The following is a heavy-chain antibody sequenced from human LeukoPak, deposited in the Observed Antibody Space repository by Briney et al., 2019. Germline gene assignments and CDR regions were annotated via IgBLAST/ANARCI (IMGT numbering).Heavy chain of an antibody. J-gene: IGHJ4*02. V-gene: IGHV3-23*01. Sequence: GGSLRLSCAASGFTCSSYAMSWVRQAPGKGLEWVSAISGSGGSTYYADSVKGRFTISRYNSKNTLYLQMNSLRAEDTAVYYCAKDDPPFGVVKYYFDYWGQGTLVTVSS. CDR3: AKDDPPFGVVKYYFDY. D-gene: IGHD3-3*01. CDR2: ISGSGGST. CDR1: GFTCSSYA.